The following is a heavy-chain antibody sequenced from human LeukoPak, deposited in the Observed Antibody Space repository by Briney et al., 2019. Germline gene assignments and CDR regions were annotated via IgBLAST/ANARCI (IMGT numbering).Heavy chain of an antibody. V-gene: IGHV1-18*04. J-gene: IGHJ4*02. CDR1: GYTFTGYY. CDR2: ISAYNGNT. CDR3: ARVRNSGFRYVDS. Sequence: ASVKVSCKASGYTFTGYYMHWVRQAPGQGLEWVGWISAYNGNTNYAQKLQGRVTMTTDTSTSTAYMDLRSLRSDDTAVYYCARVRNSGFRYVDSWGQGTLVTVSS. D-gene: IGHD5-12*01.